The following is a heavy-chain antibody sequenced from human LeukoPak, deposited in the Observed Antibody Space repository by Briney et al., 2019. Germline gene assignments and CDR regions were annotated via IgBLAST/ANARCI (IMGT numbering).Heavy chain of an antibody. CDR1: GYTFISYG. D-gene: IGHD2-2*01. CDR2: ISVYNGNT. CDR3: ARDLTSGHGFDI. Sequence: ASVKVSCKASGYTFISYGIRWVRQAPGEGLEWMGWISVYNGNTKYAQKVQGRVTMTTDTSTSTAYMELRSLRSDDTAVYYCARDLTSGHGFDIWGQGTMVTVSS. V-gene: IGHV1-18*01. J-gene: IGHJ3*02.